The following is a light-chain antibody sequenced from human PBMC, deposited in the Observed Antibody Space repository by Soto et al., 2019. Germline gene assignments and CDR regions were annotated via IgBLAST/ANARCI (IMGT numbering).Light chain of an antibody. CDR2: RDF. J-gene: IGLJ3*02. V-gene: IGLV3-9*01. CDR1: NIGGKN. Sequence: SYELTQPLSVSVALGQTARIPWGGNNIGGKNVHWYQLKAGQAPVLVIYRDFNRPSGIPERFSGSNSGNTATLAISGAQAGDDADYYCQVWDSSTVVFGGGTKLTVL. CDR3: QVWDSSTVV.